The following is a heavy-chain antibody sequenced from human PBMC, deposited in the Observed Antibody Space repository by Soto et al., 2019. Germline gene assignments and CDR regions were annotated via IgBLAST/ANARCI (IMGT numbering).Heavy chain of an antibody. CDR1: GFTFSSYA. J-gene: IGHJ6*02. CDR2: ISGSGGST. CDR3: AKEVVVESAGRSHYYYYGLDV. V-gene: IGHV3-23*01. D-gene: IGHD2-2*01. Sequence: PLGVLRLSCAASGFTFSSYAMSWVRQAPGKGLEWVSAISGSGGSTYYADSVKGRFTISRDNSKNTLYLQMNSLRAEDTAVYYCAKEVVVESAGRSHYYYYGLDVWGQGTTVTVSS.